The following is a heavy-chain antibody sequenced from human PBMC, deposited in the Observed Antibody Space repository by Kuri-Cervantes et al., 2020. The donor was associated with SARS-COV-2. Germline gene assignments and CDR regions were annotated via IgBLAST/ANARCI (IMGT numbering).Heavy chain of an antibody. Sequence: GESLKISCAASGFTFSSYAMHWVRQAPGKGLEWVAVISYDGSNKYYADSVKGRFTISRDNSKNTLYLQMNSLRAEGTAVYYCARAFVVVVAAWRTGMDVWGQGTTVTVSS. CDR3: ARAFVVVVAAWRTGMDV. J-gene: IGHJ6*02. CDR1: GFTFSSYA. D-gene: IGHD2-15*01. V-gene: IGHV3-30-3*01. CDR2: ISYDGSNK.